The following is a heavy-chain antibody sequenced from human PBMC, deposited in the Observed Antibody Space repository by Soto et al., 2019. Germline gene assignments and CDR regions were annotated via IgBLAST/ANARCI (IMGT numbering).Heavy chain of an antibody. D-gene: IGHD3-3*01. CDR3: ARDLVSGSDFWRAYNGGYFDY. V-gene: IGHV1-18*01. J-gene: IGHJ4*02. Sequence: ASVKVSCKASGYTFRNDGITGVRQAPGQGLEWMAWISPYNGNTNYAQDLQGRVTMTTDTSTSTAYMELRSLTSEDTAMYYCARDLVSGSDFWRAYNGGYFDYWGQGTLVTVSS. CDR2: ISPYNGNT. CDR1: GYTFRNDG.